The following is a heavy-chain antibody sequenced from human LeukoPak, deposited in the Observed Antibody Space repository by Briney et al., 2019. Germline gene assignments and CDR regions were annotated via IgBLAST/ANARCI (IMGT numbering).Heavy chain of an antibody. CDR3: ARSLLGGHNWFDP. V-gene: IGHV4-59*08. J-gene: IGHJ5*02. CDR2: IYYSGST. Sequence: SETLSLTCTVSGGSIASYYWSWIRQPPGKGLEWIGYIYYSGSTNYNPSLKSRVTISVDTSKNQFSLKLSSVTAADTAVYYCARSLLGGHNWFDPWGQGTLVTVSS. D-gene: IGHD3-16*01. CDR1: GGSIASYY.